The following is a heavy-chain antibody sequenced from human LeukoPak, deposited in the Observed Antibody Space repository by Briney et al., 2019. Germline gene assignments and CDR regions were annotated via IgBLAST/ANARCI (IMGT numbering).Heavy chain of an antibody. Sequence: PSETLSLTCAVYGGSFSGYYWSWIRQPPGKGLEWIGEINHSGSTNYNPSLKSRVTISVDTSKNQFSLKLSSVTAADTAVYYCARGRSHRGYSYGYGYWGQGTLVTVSS. CDR1: GGSFSGYY. CDR3: ARGRSHRGYSYGYGY. D-gene: IGHD5-18*01. V-gene: IGHV4-34*01. J-gene: IGHJ4*02. CDR2: INHSGST.